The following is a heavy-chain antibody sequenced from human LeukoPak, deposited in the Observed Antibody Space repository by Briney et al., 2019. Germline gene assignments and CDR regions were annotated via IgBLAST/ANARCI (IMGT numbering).Heavy chain of an antibody. CDR1: GFTFGTYW. V-gene: IGHV3-7*01. CDR2: INQDGSEK. J-gene: IGHJ4*02. D-gene: IGHD3-10*01. CDR3: ARAGSLWFGESKLDY. Sequence: GGSLRLFCAASGFTFGTYWMNWVRRAPGKGLEWVANINQDGSEKYYVDSVKGRFTISRDNAKNSLYLQMNSLRAEDTAVFYCARAGSLWFGESKLDYWGQGTLVTVSS.